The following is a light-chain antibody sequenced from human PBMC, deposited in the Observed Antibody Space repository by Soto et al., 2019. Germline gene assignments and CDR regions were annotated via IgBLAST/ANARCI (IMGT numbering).Light chain of an antibody. CDR2: GAS. CDR3: QQYGISPIT. V-gene: IGKV3-20*01. J-gene: IGKJ5*01. Sequence: EIVFAQAPGTLSLSPGERATLSCRASQSVSRNYLVWYQQKPGQAPRLLIYGASGRATGIPDRFSGSGSGTDFTLTISRLEPEDFALYYCQQYGISPITFGQGTRLEI. CDR1: QSVSRNY.